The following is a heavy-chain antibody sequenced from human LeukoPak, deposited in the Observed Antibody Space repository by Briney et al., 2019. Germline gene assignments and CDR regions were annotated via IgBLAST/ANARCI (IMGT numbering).Heavy chain of an antibody. V-gene: IGHV1-18*01. CDR1: GYTFISYG. D-gene: IGHD2-15*01. CDR3: AREFCSDGGCYYYGMDV. J-gene: IGHJ6*02. Sequence: GASVKVSCKASGYTFISYGISWVRHAPGQGLEWMGWISGYNGNTNYAQKFQGRVTMTTDTSTSTAYLELRRLRSDDTAIYYCAREFCSDGGCYYYGMDVWGQGTTVTVS. CDR2: ISGYNGNT.